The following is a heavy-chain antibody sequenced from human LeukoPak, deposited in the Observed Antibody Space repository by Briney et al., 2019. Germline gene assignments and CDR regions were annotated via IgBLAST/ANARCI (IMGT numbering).Heavy chain of an antibody. J-gene: IGHJ4*02. V-gene: IGHV3-48*01. Sequence: GESLRLSCAASGFTFSRYTMNWVRQAPGKGLEWISDISSSSTTIHYADSVKGRFTISRDNAKNSLYLQMNNLRAEDTAVYYCARDPREWGLPYFDCWGQGTLVTVSS. D-gene: IGHD1-26*01. CDR1: GFTFSRYT. CDR3: ARDPREWGLPYFDC. CDR2: ISSSSTTI.